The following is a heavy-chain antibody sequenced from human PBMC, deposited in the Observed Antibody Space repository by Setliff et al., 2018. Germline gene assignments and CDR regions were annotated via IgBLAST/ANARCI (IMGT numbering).Heavy chain of an antibody. CDR3: VGAGTCSY. J-gene: IGHJ4*02. D-gene: IGHD3-10*02. Sequence: GGSLRLSCTASGLSYSNYWVSWVRQAPGKGLEWLASINPHGSEKYYADSVKGRFTISRDNAKNSLSLQMNSLRTEDTAVYYCVGAGTCSYWGQGTLVTVPQ. CDR2: INPHGSEK. CDR1: GLSYSNYW. V-gene: IGHV3-7*01.